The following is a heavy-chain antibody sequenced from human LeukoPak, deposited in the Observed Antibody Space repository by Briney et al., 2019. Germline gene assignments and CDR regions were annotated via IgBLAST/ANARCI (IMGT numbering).Heavy chain of an antibody. Sequence: SETLSLTCTVSGGSISSYYWSWIRQPPGKGLEWIGYIYYSGSTNYNPSLKSRVTISVDTSRNQFSLKLSSVTAADTAVYYRARGLDSSSCNVWGQGTTVTVSS. J-gene: IGHJ6*02. D-gene: IGHD6-13*01. V-gene: IGHV4-59*01. CDR2: IYYSGST. CDR3: ARGLDSSSCNV. CDR1: GGSISSYY.